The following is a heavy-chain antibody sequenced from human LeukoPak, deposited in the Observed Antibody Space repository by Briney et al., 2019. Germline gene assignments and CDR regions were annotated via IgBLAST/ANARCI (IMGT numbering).Heavy chain of an antibody. CDR3: ARDRRGYRLSYYYYYMDV. CDR2: IYHSGST. V-gene: IGHV4-38-2*02. J-gene: IGHJ6*03. CDR1: GYSISSGYY. Sequence: PSETLSLTCTVSGYSISSGYYWGWIRQPPGKGLEWIGSIYHSGSTYYNPSLKSRVTISVDTSKKQFSLKLSSVTAADTAVYYCARDRRGYRLSYYYYYMDVWGKGTTVTISS. D-gene: IGHD3-22*01.